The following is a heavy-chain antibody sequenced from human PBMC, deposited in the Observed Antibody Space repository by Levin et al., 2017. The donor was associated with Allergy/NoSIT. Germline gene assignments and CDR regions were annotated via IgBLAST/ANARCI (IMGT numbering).Heavy chain of an antibody. J-gene: IGHJ4*02. V-gene: IGHV3-23*01. CDR3: AKDGAYYYDSSGYYSSVKFDY. CDR1: GFTFSSYA. D-gene: IGHD3-22*01. Sequence: HPGGSLRLSCAASGFTFSSYAMSWVRQAPGKGLEWVSAISGSGGSTYYADSVKGRFTISRDNSKNTLYLQMNSLRAEDTAVYYCAKDGAYYYDSSGYYSSVKFDYWGQGTLVTVSS. CDR2: ISGSGGST.